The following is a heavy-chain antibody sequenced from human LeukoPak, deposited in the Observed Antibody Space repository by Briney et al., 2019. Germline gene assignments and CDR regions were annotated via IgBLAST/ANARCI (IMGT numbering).Heavy chain of an antibody. V-gene: IGHV3-23*01. J-gene: IGHJ1*01. D-gene: IGHD6-6*01. CDR1: GFSFNSYA. CDR2: IGGSGDST. CDR3: AKDPLEQLSTIYFQN. Sequence: GGSLRLSCAASGFSFNSYAIHWVRQAPGKGLEWVSAIGGSGDSTYYADSVKGRFTISRDNSQNTLYLQMNSLRAEDTAVYYCAKDPLEQLSTIYFQNWGQGTLVTVSS.